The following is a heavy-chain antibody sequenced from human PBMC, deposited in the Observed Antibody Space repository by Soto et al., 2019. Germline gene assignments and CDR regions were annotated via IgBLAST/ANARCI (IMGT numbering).Heavy chain of an antibody. CDR3: ASEPGSIALWL. CDR2: ISSRGDRT. V-gene: IGHV3-23*01. D-gene: IGHD1-7*01. J-gene: IGHJ4*02. CDR1: GFPFSRYA. Sequence: GGSLRLSCAVSGFPFSRYAMNWVRQSPGKGLEWVSIISSRGDRTSYAESVKGRFTISRDNAKNSLYLQMNSLRAEDTAVYYCASEPGSIALWLWGQGTRVPVSS.